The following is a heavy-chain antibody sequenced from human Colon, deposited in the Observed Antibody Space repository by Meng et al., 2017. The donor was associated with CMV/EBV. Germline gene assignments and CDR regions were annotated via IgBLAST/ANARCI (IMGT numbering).Heavy chain of an antibody. J-gene: IGHJ4*02. V-gene: IGHV3-74*03. D-gene: IGHD6-6*01. CDR3: TRDAGSSTSMDY. CDR2: IKSDGSKT. Sequence: GESLKISCAASGFTFSYYWMHWVRQVPGKGLVWVSRIKSDGSKTESADSVSGRFTISRDNAKDTLYLEMNTLRVEDTAVYYCTRDAGSSTSMDYWGQGTLVTVSS. CDR1: GFTFSYYW.